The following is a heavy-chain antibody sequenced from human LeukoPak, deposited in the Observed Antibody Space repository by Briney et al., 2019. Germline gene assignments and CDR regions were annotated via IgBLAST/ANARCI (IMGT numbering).Heavy chain of an antibody. V-gene: IGHV3-9*01. CDR1: GFTFDDYA. D-gene: IGHD6-13*01. Sequence: GGSLRLSCAASGFTFDDYAMHWVRQAPGKGLEWVSGISWNSGSIGYADSVKGRFTISRDNAKNSLYLQMNSLRAEDTALYYCAKDNPPYSSSWYYFDYWGQGTLVTVSS. J-gene: IGHJ4*02. CDR2: ISWNSGSI. CDR3: AKDNPPYSSSWYYFDY.